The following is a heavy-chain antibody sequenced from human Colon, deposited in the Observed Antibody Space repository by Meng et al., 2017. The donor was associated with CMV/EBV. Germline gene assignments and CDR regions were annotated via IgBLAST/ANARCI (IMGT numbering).Heavy chain of an antibody. Sequence: GGSLRPSCAGSGSLFSLYPVAWVRQAPGKGLGWVAQISHVGAATYYAGSRKARVTISKDTSLNTVYLDISDLRADDTAVYFCATALIATSWHPKPFDAWGQGTLVTVSS. D-gene: IGHD2-2*01. CDR1: GSLFSLYP. V-gene: IGHV3-23*01. CDR2: ISHVGAAT. CDR3: ATALIATSWHPKPFDA. J-gene: IGHJ4*02.